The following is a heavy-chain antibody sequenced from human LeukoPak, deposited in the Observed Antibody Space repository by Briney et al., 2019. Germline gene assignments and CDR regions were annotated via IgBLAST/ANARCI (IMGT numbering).Heavy chain of an antibody. Sequence: SETLSLTCTVSGGFISSGGYYWSWIRQHPGKGLEWIGYIYYSGSTYYNPSLKSRVTISVDTSKNQFSLKLSSVTAADTAVYYCARHSGSYYFDYWGQGTLVTVSS. CDR3: ARHSGSYYFDY. D-gene: IGHD1-26*01. J-gene: IGHJ4*02. V-gene: IGHV4-31*03. CDR2: IYYSGST. CDR1: GGFISSGGYY.